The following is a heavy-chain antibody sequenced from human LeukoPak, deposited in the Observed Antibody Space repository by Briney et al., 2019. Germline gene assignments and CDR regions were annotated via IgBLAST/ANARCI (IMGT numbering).Heavy chain of an antibody. CDR1: GGTFSSYA. D-gene: IGHD3-10*01. Sequence: SVKVSCKASGGTFSSYAISWVRQAPGQGLEWMGGIIPIFGTANYAQKFQGRVTITTDESTSTAYMELSSLRSEDTAVYCCARACITMVRGVISDYYYMDVWGKGTTVTVSS. CDR3: ARACITMVRGVISDYYYMDV. V-gene: IGHV1-69*05. J-gene: IGHJ6*03. CDR2: IIPIFGTA.